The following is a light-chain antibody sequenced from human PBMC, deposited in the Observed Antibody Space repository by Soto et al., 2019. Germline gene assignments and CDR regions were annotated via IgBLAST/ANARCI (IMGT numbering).Light chain of an antibody. Sequence: DIQMTQSPSSLSASVGDRVTITCQASQDISNYLNWYQQKPGKAPKLLIYDASNLETGVTSRFSGSGSGTDFTFTIRSLQPEDIATYYCQQYDNRPAFGQGTKVEIK. J-gene: IGKJ1*01. CDR2: DAS. V-gene: IGKV1-33*01. CDR3: QQYDNRPA. CDR1: QDISNY.